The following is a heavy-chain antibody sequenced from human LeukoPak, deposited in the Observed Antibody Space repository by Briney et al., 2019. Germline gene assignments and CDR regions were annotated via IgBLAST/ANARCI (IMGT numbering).Heavy chain of an antibody. V-gene: IGHV3-33*01. Sequence: GRSLRLSCAASGFTFSSYGMHWVRQAPGKGLEWVAVIWYDGSNKYYADSVKGRFTISRDNSKNTLYLQMNSLRAEDTAVYYCARDRYGGYRAFDYWGQGTLVTVS. CDR1: GFTFSSYG. J-gene: IGHJ4*02. CDR3: ARDRYGGYRAFDY. D-gene: IGHD5-12*01. CDR2: IWYDGSNK.